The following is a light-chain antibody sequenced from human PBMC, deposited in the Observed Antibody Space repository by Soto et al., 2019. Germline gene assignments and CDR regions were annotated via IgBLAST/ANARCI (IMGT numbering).Light chain of an antibody. V-gene: IGKV1-39*01. J-gene: IGKJ3*01. CDR2: AAS. Sequence: DIQITQSPSSLSASVGDRVSITCRASQSIRNHLNWYQQKAGKAPKVLIYAASSLQGGVPSRFSGSGSGTDFTLTIKSLQPEDFANYYCQQSFSSPFTFGPGTKVDIK. CDR1: QSIRNH. CDR3: QQSFSSPFT.